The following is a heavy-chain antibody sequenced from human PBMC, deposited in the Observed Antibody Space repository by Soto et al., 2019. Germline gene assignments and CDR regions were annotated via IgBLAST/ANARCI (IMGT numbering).Heavy chain of an antibody. CDR2: IIPMFGTA. V-gene: IGHV1-69*01. J-gene: IGHJ4*02. CDR1: GDTFSSYA. Sequence: QVQLVQSGAEVKKPGSSVKVSCKASGDTFSSYAINWVRQAPGQGLEWMGGIIPMFGTANYAQKFKGRVTITAGESTSPVYMELSSLRSEDTAEYYCARVGPAHYYDSSGYYSPLDYWGQGNLVTVSS. D-gene: IGHD3-22*01. CDR3: ARVGPAHYYDSSGYYSPLDY.